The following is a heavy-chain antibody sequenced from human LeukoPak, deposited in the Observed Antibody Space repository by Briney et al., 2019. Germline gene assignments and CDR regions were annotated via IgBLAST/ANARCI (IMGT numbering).Heavy chain of an antibody. CDR3: ARDLDSSGYTYWGAPGDPYY. D-gene: IGHD3-22*01. Sequence: ASVKVSCKASGGTFSSYAISWVRQAPGQGLEWMGGIIPIFGTANYAQKLQGRVTMTTDTSTSTAYMELRSLRSDDTAMYYCARDLDSSGYTYWGAPGDPYYWGQGTLVTVSS. CDR1: GGTFSSYA. J-gene: IGHJ4*02. CDR2: IIPIFGTA. V-gene: IGHV1-69*05.